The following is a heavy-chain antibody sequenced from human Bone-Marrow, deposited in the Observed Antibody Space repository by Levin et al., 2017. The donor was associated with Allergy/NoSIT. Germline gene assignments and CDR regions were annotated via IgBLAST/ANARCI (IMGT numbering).Heavy chain of an antibody. CDR2: IKQDGSEK. CDR1: GFIFGSYR. J-gene: IGHJ4*02. D-gene: IGHD5/OR15-5a*01. CDR3: ARVDIVSTQNDY. V-gene: IGHV3-7*01. Sequence: PGESLKISCAASGFIFGSYRMTWVRQAPGKGLEWVARIKQDGSEKDYVDSVKGRFTISRDNAKKLLYLQMNSLRAEDTAVYFCARVDIVSTQNDYWGQGTVVAVSS.